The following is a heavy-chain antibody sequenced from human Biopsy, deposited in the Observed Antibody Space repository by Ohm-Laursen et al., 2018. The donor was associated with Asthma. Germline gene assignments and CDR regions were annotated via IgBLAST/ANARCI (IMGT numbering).Heavy chain of an antibody. V-gene: IGHV1-18*01. CDR3: ARAVDYSHYYGIDV. J-gene: IGHJ6*02. D-gene: IGHD3-10*01. CDR1: GYTFNSAG. CDR2: ISVYNGNT. Sequence: ASVKVSCKTSGYTFNSAGITWVRQAPGQGIERMGWISVYNGNTKVAQKLQDRVNMITATSTSTAYMELRSLRSDDTAVYFCARAVDYSHYYGIDVWGQGTTVTVS.